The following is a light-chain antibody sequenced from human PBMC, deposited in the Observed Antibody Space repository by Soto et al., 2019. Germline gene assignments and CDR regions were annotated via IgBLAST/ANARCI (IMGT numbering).Light chain of an antibody. J-gene: IGLJ2*01. CDR2: LNSDGSH. V-gene: IGLV4-69*01. CDR1: GGHNSYA. CDR3: QTWGSGIHVV. Sequence: QLVLIQSPSASASLGASVNLTCTLSGGHNSYAIAWHQQQPEKGPWYLMTLNSDGSHKKGDGIPDRFSGSSSGAERCLSISSLQSEDEADYYCQTWGSGIHVVFGGGTKVTVL.